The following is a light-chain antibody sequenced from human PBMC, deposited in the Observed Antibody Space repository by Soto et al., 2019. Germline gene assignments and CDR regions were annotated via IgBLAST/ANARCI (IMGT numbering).Light chain of an antibody. CDR2: EDN. CDR3: QSHHSSTPYV. Sequence: NFMLTQPHSVSESPGKTVTISCTRSGGSIASGYVQWYQQRPGSAPTTVIYEDNQRPSGVPDRFSGSIDRSSNSASLTISGLKTEDEADYYCQSHHSSTPYVFGTGTKLTVL. J-gene: IGLJ1*01. CDR1: GGSIASGY. V-gene: IGLV6-57*03.